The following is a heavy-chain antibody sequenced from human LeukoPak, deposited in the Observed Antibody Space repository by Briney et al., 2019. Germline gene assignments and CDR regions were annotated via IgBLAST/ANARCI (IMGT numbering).Heavy chain of an antibody. D-gene: IGHD3-9*01. CDR3: AKGGVLRYFDP. Sequence: GGSLRLSCAASGFTFSSYAMSWVRHAPGKGLEWVSAITGSGGSTYYADSVKGRFTISRDNSKNTLYLQMNSLRAEDTAVYYCAKGGVLRYFDPWGQGTLVTVSS. CDR2: ITGSGGST. CDR1: GFTFSSYA. J-gene: IGHJ5*02. V-gene: IGHV3-23*01.